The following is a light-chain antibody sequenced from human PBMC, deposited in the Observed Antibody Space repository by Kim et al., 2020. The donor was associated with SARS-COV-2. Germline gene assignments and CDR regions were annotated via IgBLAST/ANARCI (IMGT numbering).Light chain of an antibody. CDR2: RNN. CDR3: SAWDSSLSAWV. Sequence: QTATLPCPGNSNNVGNQGAAWLQKHQGHPPKLLAYRNNNRPSGISERLSASRSGNTASLTITGLQPEDEADYYCSAWDSSLSAWVFGGGTQLTVL. V-gene: IGLV10-54*01. CDR1: SNNVGNQG. J-gene: IGLJ3*02.